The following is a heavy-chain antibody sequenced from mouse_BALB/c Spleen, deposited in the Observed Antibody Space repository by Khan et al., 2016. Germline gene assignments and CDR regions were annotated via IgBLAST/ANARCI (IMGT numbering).Heavy chain of an antibody. Sequence: QVQLKQSGPELVKPGASVNMSCKASGYTFTDYVIGWVKQRTGQGLEWIGEIYPGSNNIYYNEKFKDKATLTADKSSSTAYMQLSSLTSEDSAVXFYARSGSLSYYTLDYWGQGASVTVSS. J-gene: IGHJ4*01. V-gene: IGHV1-77*01. D-gene: IGHD3-1*01. CDR1: GYTFTDYV. CDR3: ARSGSLSYYTLDY. CDR2: IYPGSNNI.